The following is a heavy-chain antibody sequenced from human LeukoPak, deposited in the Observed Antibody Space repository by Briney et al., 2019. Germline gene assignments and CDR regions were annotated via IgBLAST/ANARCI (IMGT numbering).Heavy chain of an antibody. V-gene: IGHV3-21*01. Sequence: PGRSLRLSCAASGFTFSSYSMNWVRQAPGKGLEWVSSISSSSSYIYYADSVKGRFTISRDNAKNSLYLQMNSLRAEDTAVYYCARGGEQLAAYYYYGMDVWGQGTTVTVSS. CDR3: ARGGEQLAAYYYYGMDV. CDR2: ISSSSSYI. D-gene: IGHD6-6*01. J-gene: IGHJ6*02. CDR1: GFTFSSYS.